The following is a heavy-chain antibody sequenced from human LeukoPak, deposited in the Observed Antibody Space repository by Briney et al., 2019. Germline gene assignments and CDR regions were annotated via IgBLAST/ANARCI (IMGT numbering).Heavy chain of an antibody. Sequence: ESGGSLRLSCAASGFTFSSYAMTWVRQAPGKGLEWVSSINSGDESTFYADSVKGRVTISRDNSKNTLYLQVNRLRAEDTAVYVCAKDKRYWYFELWGRGTLVTVSS. V-gene: IGHV3-23*01. CDR3: AKDKRYWYFEL. J-gene: IGHJ2*01. CDR2: INSGDEST. CDR1: GFTFSSYA.